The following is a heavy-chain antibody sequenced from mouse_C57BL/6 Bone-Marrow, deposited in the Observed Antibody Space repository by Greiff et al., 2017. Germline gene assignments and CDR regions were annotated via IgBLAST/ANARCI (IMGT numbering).Heavy chain of an antibody. J-gene: IGHJ2*01. CDR2: IDPENGDT. CDR3: TTYYYGYYFDY. Sequence: DVQLQQSGAELVRPGASVKLSCTASGFNIKDDYMHWVKQRPEQGLEWIGWIDPENGDTEYASKFQGKATITADTSSNTAYLQLSSLTSEDTAVYYCTTYYYGYYFDYWGQGTTLTVSS. V-gene: IGHV14-4*01. CDR1: GFNIKDDY. D-gene: IGHD1-1*01.